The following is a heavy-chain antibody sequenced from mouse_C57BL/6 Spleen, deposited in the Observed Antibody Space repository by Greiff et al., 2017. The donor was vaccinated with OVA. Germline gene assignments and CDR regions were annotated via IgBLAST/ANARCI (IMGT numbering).Heavy chain of an antibody. CDR1: GYTFTSYW. CDR2: IYPGSGST. V-gene: IGHV1-55*01. CDR3: ARRGDFYDVYYAMDY. D-gene: IGHD2-12*01. J-gene: IGHJ4*01. Sequence: VKLQQPGAELVKPGASVKMSCKASGYTFTSYWITWVKQRPGQGLEWIGDIYPGSGSTNYNEKFKSQATLTVDTSSSTAYMQLSSLTSEDSAVYYCARRGDFYDVYYAMDYWGQGTSVTVSS.